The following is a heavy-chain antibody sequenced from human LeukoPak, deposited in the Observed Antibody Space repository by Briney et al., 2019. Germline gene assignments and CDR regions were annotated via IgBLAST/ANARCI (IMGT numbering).Heavy chain of an antibody. J-gene: IGHJ6*03. Sequence: SETLSLTCTVSGGSISSSSYYRGWIRQPPGKGLEWIGSIYYSGSTYYNPSLKSRVTISVDTSKNQFSLKLSSVTAADTAVYYCASENQLLSLGYYYMDVWGKGTTVTVSS. CDR2: IYYSGST. CDR1: GGSISSSSYY. CDR3: ASENQLLSLGYYYMDV. V-gene: IGHV4-39*01. D-gene: IGHD2-2*01.